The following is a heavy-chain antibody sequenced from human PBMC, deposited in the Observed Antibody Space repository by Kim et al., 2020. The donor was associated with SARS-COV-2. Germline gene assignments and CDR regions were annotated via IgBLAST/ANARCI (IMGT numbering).Heavy chain of an antibody. V-gene: IGHV3-49*03. CDR1: GFTFGDYG. CDR3: SRAERVEVRRGGPAFGY. Sequence: GGSLRLSCTGSGFTFGDYGLSWFRQSLGKGLEWVGFIKSARYGGTIQYAASVKGRFNISRDDSNNVAYLQMGSVKTEDTAVYFCSRAERVEVRRGGPAFGYWGQGTLVTVSS. J-gene: IGHJ4*02. CDR2: IKSARYGGTI. D-gene: IGHD6-25*01.